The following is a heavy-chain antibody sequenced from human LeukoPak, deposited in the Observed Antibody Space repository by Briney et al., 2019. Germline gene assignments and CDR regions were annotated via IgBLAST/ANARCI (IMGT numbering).Heavy chain of an antibody. CDR2: INHSGST. J-gene: IGHJ4*02. CDR3: ARGGGSSGYYADY. D-gene: IGHD3-22*01. V-gene: IGHV4-34*01. Sequence: SETLSLTCAVYGGSFSGYYWSWIRQPPGKGLEWIGEINHSGSTNYNPSLKSRVTISVDTSKNQFSLKLSSVTAADTAVYYCARGGGSSGYYADYWGQGTLVTVSS. CDR1: GGSFSGYY.